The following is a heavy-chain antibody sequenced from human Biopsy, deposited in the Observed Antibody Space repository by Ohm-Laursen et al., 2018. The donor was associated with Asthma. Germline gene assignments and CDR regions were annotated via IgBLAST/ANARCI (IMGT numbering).Heavy chain of an antibody. CDR1: GITFSTYG. V-gene: IGHV3-33*01. D-gene: IGHD6-6*01. CDR2: IWYDGRKK. Sequence: SSLRLSCAAPGITFSTYGMHWVRQAPGKGLEWVSFIWYDGRKKTYADSVKGRFTISRDNSKNTLYLQMNSLRAEDTAVYYCARKIAARGGMGVWGQGTTVTVSS. CDR3: ARKIAARGGMGV. J-gene: IGHJ6*02.